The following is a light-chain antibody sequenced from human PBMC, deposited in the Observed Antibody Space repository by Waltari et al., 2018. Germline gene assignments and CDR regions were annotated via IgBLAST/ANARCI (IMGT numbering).Light chain of an antibody. V-gene: IGKV4-1*01. CDR1: QNILYSTNNKNY. CDR2: WAS. Sequence: DIVMTQSPDSMAVSLGERATINLKSSQNILYSTNNKNYLAWYQQKPGQPPKLLIYWASTRESGVPDRFSGSGSGTDFTLTISSLQAEDVAVYYCHQYFGSSPHTFGGGTKVEIK. J-gene: IGKJ4*01. CDR3: HQYFGSSPHT.